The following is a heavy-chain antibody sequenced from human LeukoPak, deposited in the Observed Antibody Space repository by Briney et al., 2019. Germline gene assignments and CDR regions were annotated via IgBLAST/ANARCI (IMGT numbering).Heavy chain of an antibody. V-gene: IGHV3-23*01. D-gene: IGHD2-2*03. CDR2: ISGSGGRT. CDR3: AIPTCSGSGYCSTSDPFHT. Sequence: GGSLRLSCAASGFTFSSYAMSWVRQAPGKGLEWVSGISGSGGRTYYADSVKGRFTISRDNPKNTLFLQLNSLGVEDTATYYCAIPTCSGSGYCSTSDPFHTWGQGTMVTVSS. CDR1: GFTFSSYA. J-gene: IGHJ3*02.